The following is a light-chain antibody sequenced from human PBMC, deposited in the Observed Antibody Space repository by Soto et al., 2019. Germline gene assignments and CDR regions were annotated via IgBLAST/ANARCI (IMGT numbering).Light chain of an antibody. V-gene: IGKV3-20*01. J-gene: IGKJ3*01. CDR2: GTS. Sequence: EIVLTQSPGTLSLSPGERATLSCRASQRVRSNYLAWYQQKPGQTPRLVMYGTSNRATGIPDRFSGSGSGTEFILTISRVEPEDFVVYFCQQYGGSPPVFTFGPGTKVEIK. CDR1: QRVRSNY. CDR3: QQYGGSPPVFT.